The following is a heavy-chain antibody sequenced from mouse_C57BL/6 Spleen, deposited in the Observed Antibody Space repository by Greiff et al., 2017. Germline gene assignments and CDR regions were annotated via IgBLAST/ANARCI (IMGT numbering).Heavy chain of an antibody. J-gene: IGHJ3*01. Sequence: QVQLQQSGPELVKPGASVKISCKASGYAFSSSWMNWVQQRPGKGLEWIGRIYPGDGATNYNGKFKGKATLTADKSSSTAYMQLSRLTSEDSAVYFCARVGFAYWGQGTLVTVSA. CDR3: ARVGFAY. CDR2: IYPGDGAT. V-gene: IGHV1-82*01. CDR1: GYAFSSSW.